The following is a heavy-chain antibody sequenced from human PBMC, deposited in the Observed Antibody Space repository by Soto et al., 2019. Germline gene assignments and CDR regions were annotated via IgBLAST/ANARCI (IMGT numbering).Heavy chain of an antibody. J-gene: IGHJ3*02. V-gene: IGHV3-7*04. Sequence: GGSLRLSCAASGFTFSSYWMSWVRQAPGKGLEWVANIKQDGSEKWYVDSVKGRFTISRDNAKNSLYLQMNSLRAEDTAVYYCARGDYYDSSGPFSDAFDIWGQGTMVNVS. CDR3: ARGDYYDSSGPFSDAFDI. CDR1: GFTFSSYW. CDR2: IKQDGSEK. D-gene: IGHD3-22*01.